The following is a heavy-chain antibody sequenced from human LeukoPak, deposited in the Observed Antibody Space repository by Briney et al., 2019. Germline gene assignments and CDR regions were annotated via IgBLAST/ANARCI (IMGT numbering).Heavy chain of an antibody. Sequence: PGGSLRLSCAASGFTFSDYYMSWIRQAPGKGLEWVSYISSSGSTIYYADSVKGRFTISRDNAKNSLYLQMNSLRAEDTAVYYCARDRRNYYDSSGYLDYWGQGTLVTVSS. J-gene: IGHJ4*02. D-gene: IGHD3-22*01. CDR2: ISSSGSTI. CDR1: GFTFSDYY. CDR3: ARDRRNYYDSSGYLDY. V-gene: IGHV3-11*01.